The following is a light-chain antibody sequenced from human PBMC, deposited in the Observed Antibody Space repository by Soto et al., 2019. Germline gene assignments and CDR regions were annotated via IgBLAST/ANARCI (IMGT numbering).Light chain of an antibody. CDR3: QQYGSSPT. CDR2: GAS. CDR1: QSVSSGY. J-gene: IGKJ1*01. V-gene: IGKV3-20*01. Sequence: DIALTQSPATLSLSPGETATLSCRAIQSVSSGYLAWYQQKPGQAPRLLIYGASGRATGIPDRFCGSGSGTDFTLTINRLEPEDFAVYYCQQYGSSPTFGQGTKVDIK.